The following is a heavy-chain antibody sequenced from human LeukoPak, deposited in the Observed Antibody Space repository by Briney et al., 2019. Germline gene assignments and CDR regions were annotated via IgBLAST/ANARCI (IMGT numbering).Heavy chain of an antibody. CDR3: ATSARTYIGSSLDY. V-gene: IGHV3-74*01. J-gene: IGHJ4*02. CDR2: ISSDASIT. D-gene: IGHD2-15*01. CDR1: GFTFSTYW. Sequence: GGSLRLSCAASGFTFSTYWMHWVRHDPGKGLVWVSRISSDASITSYANPVKGRFTISRDDAKNTLYLQMNSLRAEDTALYYCATSARTYIGSSLDYWGQGTLVTVSS.